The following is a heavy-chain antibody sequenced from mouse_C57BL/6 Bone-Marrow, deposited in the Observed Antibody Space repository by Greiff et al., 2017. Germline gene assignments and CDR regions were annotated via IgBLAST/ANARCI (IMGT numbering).Heavy chain of an antibody. CDR3: ARGGDYGFAY. Sequence: EVKLMESGPGMVKPSQSLSLTCTVTGYSITSGYDWHWIRHFPGNKLEWMGYISYSGSTNYKPSLKSRISITHDPSKNHFFLKLNSVTTEDTATYYCARGGDYGFAYWGQGTLVTVSA. CDR1: GYSITSGYD. J-gene: IGHJ3*01. V-gene: IGHV3-1*01. CDR2: ISYSGST. D-gene: IGHD1-1*01.